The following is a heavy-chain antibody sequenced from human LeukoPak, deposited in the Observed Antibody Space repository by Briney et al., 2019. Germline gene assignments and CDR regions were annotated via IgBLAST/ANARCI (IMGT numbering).Heavy chain of an antibody. J-gene: IGHJ4*02. CDR1: GFTFSDYA. V-gene: IGHV3-30-3*01. D-gene: IGHD2-21*01. CDR3: ARDRGYFYDY. Sequence: GGSLRLSRAASGFTFSDYAMHWVRQAPGEGLESVALISYDGTNTYCADSVKGRFTISRDNSKNTLYLQMNSLRAEDTAVYYCARDRGYFYDYWGQGALVTVSS. CDR2: ISYDGTNT.